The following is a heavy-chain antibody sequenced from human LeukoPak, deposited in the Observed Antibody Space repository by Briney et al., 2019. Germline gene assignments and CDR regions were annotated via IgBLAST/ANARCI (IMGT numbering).Heavy chain of an antibody. CDR1: GFTFGSYA. D-gene: IGHD3-22*01. J-gene: IGHJ4*02. CDR3: AKGSYYDSSGSFYFDY. CDR2: ISGSGDNT. V-gene: IGHV3-23*01. Sequence: GGSLRLSCSASGFTFGSYAMSWVRQAPGKGLEWVSGISGSGDNTYYADSVKGRFTISRDNSKNTLYVQVNSLGTEDTAAYYCAKGSYYDSSGSFYFDYWGQGTLVTVSS.